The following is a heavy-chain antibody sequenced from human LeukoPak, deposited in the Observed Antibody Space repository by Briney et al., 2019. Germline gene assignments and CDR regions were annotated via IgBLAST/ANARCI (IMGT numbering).Heavy chain of an antibody. D-gene: IGHD3-10*01. CDR1: GGSFNDYY. V-gene: IGHV4-34*01. CDR3: ASLHQVRGLTVFDY. J-gene: IGHJ4*02. Sequence: PSETLSLTCALYGGSFNDYYWSWIRQPPRKGLEWFGENNRSGRASYNPSLKSRVTISVDTSKNQFSLVLTSVTAADTAIYYCASLHQVRGLTVFDYWGQGSLVTVSS. CDR2: NNRSGRA.